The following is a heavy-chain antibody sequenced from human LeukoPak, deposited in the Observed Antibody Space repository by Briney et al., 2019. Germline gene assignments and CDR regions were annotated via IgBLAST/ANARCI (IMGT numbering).Heavy chain of an antibody. CDR3: ARQRLGTFDY. D-gene: IGHD4-11*01. CDR2: IYYSGST. Sequence: SETLSLTCTVSGGSISSYYWSWIRQPPGKGLEWIGYIYYSGSTNYNPSLKSRVTISVDTSKNQFSLKLSSVTAADTAVYYCARQRLGTFDYWGQGTLVTVSS. CDR1: GGSISSYY. J-gene: IGHJ4*02. V-gene: IGHV4-59*08.